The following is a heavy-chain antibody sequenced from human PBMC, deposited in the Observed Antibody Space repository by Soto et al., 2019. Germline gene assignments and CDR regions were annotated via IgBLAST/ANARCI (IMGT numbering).Heavy chain of an antibody. CDR3: ARTVLGI. V-gene: IGHV4-34*01. J-gene: IGHJ3*02. CDR2: INHSGST. CDR1: GGSFSGYY. Sequence: SETLSLTCAVYGGSFSGYYWSWIRQPPGKGLEWIGEINHSGSTNYNPSLKSRVTISVDTSKNQFSLKLSSVTAADKAVYYCARTVLGIWGQGTMVTVSS. D-gene: IGHD1-20*01.